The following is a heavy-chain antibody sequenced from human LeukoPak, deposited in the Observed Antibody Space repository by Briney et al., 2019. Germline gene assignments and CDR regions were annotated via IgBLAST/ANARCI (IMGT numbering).Heavy chain of an antibody. D-gene: IGHD1-1*01. V-gene: IGHV4-59*01. Sequence: LETLSLTCTVSGASTSNSYWTWIRQPPGKGLEWIGYINYSGSTNYNPSLKSRVTISVDTSKNQFSLKLSSVTAADTAVYYCARAQLNLLVDFGMDVWGQGTTVTVSS. CDR3: ARAQLNLLVDFGMDV. CDR1: GASTSNSY. CDR2: INYSGST. J-gene: IGHJ6*02.